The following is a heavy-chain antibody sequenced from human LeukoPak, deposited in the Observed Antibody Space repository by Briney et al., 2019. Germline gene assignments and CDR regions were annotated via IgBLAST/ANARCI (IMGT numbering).Heavy chain of an antibody. CDR3: AKGQIFSLDY. J-gene: IGHJ4*02. V-gene: IGHV3-23*01. Sequence: SGGSLRLSCAAPGFTFSNYAMNWVRQAPGKGLEWVATISGSGDNTYYAYSVRGRFTIARDNSKNTLYLQMNSLRAEDTAVYHCAKGQIFSLDYWGQGTLVTVSS. CDR2: ISGSGDNT. D-gene: IGHD2/OR15-2a*01. CDR1: GFTFSNYA.